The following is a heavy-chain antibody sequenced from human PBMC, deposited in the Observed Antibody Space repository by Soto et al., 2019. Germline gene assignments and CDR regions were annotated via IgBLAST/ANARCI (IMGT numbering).Heavy chain of an antibody. D-gene: IGHD3-10*02. J-gene: IGHJ4*02. Sequence: SETLSLTCTVSGGSLSSGTYYWSWIRQPPGKGLEWVGYIYHSGSSQSNPSLRRRVTISIDTSKNQFSLELRAVTAADTTVYYCVRHFVNTTFDYYFDSWGPGRLVTVSS. V-gene: IGHV4-30-4*01. CDR2: IYHSGSS. CDR1: GGSLSSGTYY. CDR3: VRHFVNTTFDYYFDS.